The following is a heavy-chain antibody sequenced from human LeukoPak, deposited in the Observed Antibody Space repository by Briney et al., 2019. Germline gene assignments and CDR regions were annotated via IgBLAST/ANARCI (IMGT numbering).Heavy chain of an antibody. CDR2: ISHGGST. Sequence: SETLSLTCTVSGGSINSGGYYWSWIRQHPGKGLEWIGYISHGGSTSYNPSLKSRVTISVDTSNNEFSLRLTSVTAADTAVYYCARGGYYYDTCGPFDYWGRGTLVTVSS. CDR1: GGSINSGGYY. V-gene: IGHV4-31*03. D-gene: IGHD3-22*01. J-gene: IGHJ4*02. CDR3: ARGGYYYDTCGPFDY.